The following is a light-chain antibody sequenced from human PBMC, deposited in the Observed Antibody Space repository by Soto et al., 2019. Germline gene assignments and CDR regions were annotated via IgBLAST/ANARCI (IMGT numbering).Light chain of an antibody. J-gene: IGLJ2*01. CDR3: ARWDETMNGLV. CDR1: SSNIGSNY. Sequence: QSVLTQPPSASGTPGQRVTISCSGSSSNIGSNYVYWYQQLPGTAPSLLMYRASQRPSGVADRFSGSKSGTYASLAISGLRSEDEADYYCARWDETMNGLVFGGGTKLTVL. V-gene: IGLV1-47*01. CDR2: RAS.